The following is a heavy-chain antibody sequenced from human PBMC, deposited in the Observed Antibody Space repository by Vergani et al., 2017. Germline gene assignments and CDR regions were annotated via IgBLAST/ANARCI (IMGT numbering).Heavy chain of an antibody. CDR2: ISWNSGSI. V-gene: IGHV3-9*01. Sequence: EVQLVESGGGLVQPGRSLRLSCAASGFTFDDYAMHWVRQAPGKGLEWVSGISWNSGSIGYADSVKGRFTISRDNAKNSLYLQMNSLRAEDTALYYCAKSLRPYCSSTSCYGPYFDYWGQGTLVTVSS. CDR1: GFTFDDYA. J-gene: IGHJ4*02. CDR3: AKSLRPYCSSTSCYGPYFDY. D-gene: IGHD2-2*01.